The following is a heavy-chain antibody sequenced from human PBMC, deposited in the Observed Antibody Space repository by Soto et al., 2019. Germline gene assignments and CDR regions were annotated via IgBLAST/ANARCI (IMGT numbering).Heavy chain of an antibody. CDR2: IYYTGTT. CDR1: GGSISSGGYY. D-gene: IGHD6-13*01. V-gene: IGHV4-31*03. J-gene: IGHJ4*02. CDR3: ARGLYSSSPPFDY. Sequence: QVQLQESGPGLVKPSQTLSLTCTVSGGSISSGGYYWSWIRQRPGKSLEWIGYIYYTGTTYYNPSLQSRVTISVDTSKNHFSLKLSSLTAADTAVYYCARGLYSSSPPFDYWGQGTLVTVSS.